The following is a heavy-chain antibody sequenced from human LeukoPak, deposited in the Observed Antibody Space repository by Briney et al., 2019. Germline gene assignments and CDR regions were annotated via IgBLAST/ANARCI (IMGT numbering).Heavy chain of an antibody. CDR3: ARALRYNWNDVFGY. V-gene: IGHV1-3*01. CDR1: GYIFTSYA. Sequence: ASVKVSCKASGYIFTSYAMHWVRQAPGQRLEWMGWINAGNGNTKYSQKFQGRVTITRDTSASTAYMELSSLRSEDTAVYYCARALRYNWNDVFGYWGQGTLVTVSS. CDR2: INAGNGNT. J-gene: IGHJ4*02. D-gene: IGHD1-1*01.